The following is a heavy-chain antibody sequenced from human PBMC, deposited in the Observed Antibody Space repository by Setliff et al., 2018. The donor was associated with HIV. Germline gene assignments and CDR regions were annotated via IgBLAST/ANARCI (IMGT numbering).Heavy chain of an antibody. CDR1: GGSMSSYY. CDR3: ARGGKRAFDI. V-gene: IGHV4-59*01. CDR2: ISSTGAA. J-gene: IGHJ3*02. Sequence: SETLSLTCAVSGGSMSSYYWTWIRQSPRKGLEWIGYISSTGAAWYNPSLKSRVTMSIDTSKIHFSLTLSSVSGADTALYFCARGGKRAFDIWGQGAMVTVSS.